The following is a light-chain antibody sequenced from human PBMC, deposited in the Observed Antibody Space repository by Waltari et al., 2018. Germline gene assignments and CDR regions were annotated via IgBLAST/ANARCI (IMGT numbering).Light chain of an antibody. Sequence: QSALTQPPSASGSPGQSVPISCTGTSSDVGGYHYVSWYQQHPGKAPKLMIYEVSKRPSGVPDRFSGSKSGNTASLTVSGLQAEDEADYYCSSYAGSNAYVFGTGTKVTVL. CDR2: EVS. J-gene: IGLJ1*01. CDR3: SSYAGSNAYV. V-gene: IGLV2-8*01. CDR1: SSDVGGYHY.